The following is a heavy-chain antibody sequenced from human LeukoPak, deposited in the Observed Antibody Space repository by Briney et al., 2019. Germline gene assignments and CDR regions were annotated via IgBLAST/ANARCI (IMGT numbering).Heavy chain of an antibody. CDR2: ISYDGSNK. J-gene: IGHJ4*02. CDR1: GFTFSSYG. CDR3: AKGHRSYFDY. Sequence: GRSLRLSCAASGFTFSSYGMHWVRQAPGKGLEWVAVISYDGSNKYYADSVKGRFTISRDNSKNTLYLQMNSLRAEDTAVYYCAKGHRSYFDYWGQGTLVIVSS. V-gene: IGHV3-30*18.